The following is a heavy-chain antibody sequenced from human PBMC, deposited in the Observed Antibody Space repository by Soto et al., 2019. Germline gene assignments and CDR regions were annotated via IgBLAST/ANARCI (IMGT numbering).Heavy chain of an antibody. D-gene: IGHD2-15*01. V-gene: IGHV2-5*02. CDR2: IYWDDDK. CDR3: AHFPHYCSGGSCYSYYFDY. Sequence: QITLKESGPTLVKPTQTLTLTCTFSGFSLSTSGVGVGWIRQPPGKALEWLALIYWDDDKRYSLSLKSRLTITKDPSKNQVVLTMTNMDPVDTATYYCAHFPHYCSGGSCYSYYFDYWGQGTLVTVSS. CDR1: GFSLSTSGVG. J-gene: IGHJ4*02.